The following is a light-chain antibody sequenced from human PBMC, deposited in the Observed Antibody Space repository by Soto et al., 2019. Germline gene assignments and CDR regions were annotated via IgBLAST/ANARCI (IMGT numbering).Light chain of an antibody. CDR2: EVS. CDR1: SSDVGNYKY. J-gene: IGLJ1*01. CDR3: FSSTSSGTYV. Sequence: QSAVAQPACVSGSPGQASTISCTGTSSDVGNYKYVSWYQQHPGKAPKLMIYEVSNRPSGVSNRFSGSKSGNTASLTISGLQAEDETDYYCFSSTSSGTYVFGTGTKVTVL. V-gene: IGLV2-14*01.